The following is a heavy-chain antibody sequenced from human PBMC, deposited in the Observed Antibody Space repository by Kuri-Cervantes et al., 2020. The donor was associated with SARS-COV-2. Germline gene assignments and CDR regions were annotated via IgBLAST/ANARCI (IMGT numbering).Heavy chain of an antibody. Sequence: ASVKVSCKASGYTFTGYYMHWVRQATGQGLEWMGWMNPNSGNTGYAQKLQGRVTMTTDTSTSTAYMELRSLRSDDTAVYYCARYQSHGMGYYYYYYMDVWGKGTTVTVSS. V-gene: IGHV1-8*02. CDR2: MNPNSGNT. J-gene: IGHJ6*03. D-gene: IGHD1-14*01. CDR1: GYTFTGYY. CDR3: ARYQSHGMGYYYYYYMDV.